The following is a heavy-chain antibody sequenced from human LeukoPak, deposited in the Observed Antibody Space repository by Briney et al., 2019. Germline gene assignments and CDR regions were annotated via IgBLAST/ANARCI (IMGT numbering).Heavy chain of an antibody. CDR3: ARHRNYYDSSGYYY. J-gene: IGHJ4*02. CDR1: GGSFNNYY. V-gene: IGHV4-34*01. Sequence: SETLSLTCAGYGGSFNNYYWTWIRQSPEKGLEWIGEINHSGRTNYNPSLKSRVTISVDTSKNQFSLKLSSVTAADTAVYYCARHRNYYDSSGYYYWGQGTLVTVSS. D-gene: IGHD3-22*01. CDR2: INHSGRT.